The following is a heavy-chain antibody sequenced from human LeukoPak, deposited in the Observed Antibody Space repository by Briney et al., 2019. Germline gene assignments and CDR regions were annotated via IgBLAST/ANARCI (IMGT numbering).Heavy chain of an antibody. Sequence: SETLSLTCTVSGGSISSYYWSWIRQPPGKGLEWIGYIYYSGCTNYNPSLKSRVTISVDTSKNQFSLKLSSVTAADTAVYYCARFQGYSVFNYFDYWGQGTLVTVSS. CDR3: ARFQGYSVFNYFDY. CDR1: GGSISSYY. V-gene: IGHV4-59*01. D-gene: IGHD2-21*01. J-gene: IGHJ4*02. CDR2: IYYSGCT.